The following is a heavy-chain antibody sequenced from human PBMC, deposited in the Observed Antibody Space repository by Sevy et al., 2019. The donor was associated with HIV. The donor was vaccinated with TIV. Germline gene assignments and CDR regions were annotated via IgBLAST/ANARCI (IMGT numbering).Heavy chain of an antibody. J-gene: IGHJ4*02. CDR3: TRGLATADTPEYYFDY. CDR1: GFTFDDYA. V-gene: IGHV3-49*03. CDR2: ITRNSYEAYGGTT. D-gene: IGHD5-12*01. Sequence: GGSLRLSCTTSGFTFDDYAMSWFRQAPGKGLEWVAFITRNSYEAYGGTTDYAASVKGRFIISRDDSKSFAYLQMKSLKTEDTAVYYCTRGLATADTPEYYFDYWGQGTLVTVSS.